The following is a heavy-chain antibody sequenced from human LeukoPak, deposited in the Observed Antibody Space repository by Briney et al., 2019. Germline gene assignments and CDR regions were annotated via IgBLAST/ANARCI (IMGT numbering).Heavy chain of an antibody. J-gene: IGHJ4*02. CDR1: GFTFSSYA. CDR2: ISYDGSNK. CDR3: ARDLNSYGYY. Sequence: PGGSLRLSCAASGFTFSSYAMHWVRQAPGKGLEWVAVISYDGSNKYYADSVKGRFTISRDNSKNTLYLQMNSLRAEDTAVYYCARDLNSYGYYWGQGTLVTVSS. V-gene: IGHV3-30*01. D-gene: IGHD5-18*01.